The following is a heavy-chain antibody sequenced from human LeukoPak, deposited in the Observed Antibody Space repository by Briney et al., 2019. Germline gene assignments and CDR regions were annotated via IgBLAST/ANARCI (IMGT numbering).Heavy chain of an antibody. CDR2: IIPIFGTA. J-gene: IGHJ2*01. CDR1: GGTFSSYA. V-gene: IGHV1-69*13. Sequence: SVKVSCKASGGTFSSYAISWVRQAPGQGLEWMGGIIPIFGTANYAQKFQGRVTITADESTSTAYMELSSLRSEDTAVYYCARAGYYDSSGYLVWGVEWHFDLWGRGTLVTVSS. D-gene: IGHD3-22*01. CDR3: ARAGYYDSSGYLVWGVEWHFDL.